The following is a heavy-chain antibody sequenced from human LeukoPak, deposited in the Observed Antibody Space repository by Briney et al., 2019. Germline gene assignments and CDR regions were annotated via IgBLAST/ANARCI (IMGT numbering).Heavy chain of an antibody. Sequence: SETLSLTCTVSGGSISTYYWSWIRQPPGKGLEWIGYIYYSGTTNCNPSLKSRVTISVDTSKNQFSLKLSSVTAADTAVYYCASPGDLGPYSFDYWGQGTLVTVSS. J-gene: IGHJ4*02. V-gene: IGHV4-59*12. CDR3: ASPGDLGPYSFDY. CDR2: IYYSGTT. CDR1: GGSISTYY. D-gene: IGHD3-16*01.